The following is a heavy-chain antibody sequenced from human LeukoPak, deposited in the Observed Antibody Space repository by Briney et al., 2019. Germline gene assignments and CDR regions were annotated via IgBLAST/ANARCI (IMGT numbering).Heavy chain of an antibody. CDR2: IFPGDSNS. Sequence: GESLKISCQGSGYSFTSYWIGWVRQMPGKGLEWMGIIFPGDSNSKYSPSFQGQVTISADKSISTAYLQWSSLKASDTAMYYCARRGYCRTSSCSYFDYWGQETLVTVSS. J-gene: IGHJ4*02. CDR3: ARRGYCRTSSCSYFDY. CDR1: GYSFTSYW. V-gene: IGHV5-51*01. D-gene: IGHD2-2*01.